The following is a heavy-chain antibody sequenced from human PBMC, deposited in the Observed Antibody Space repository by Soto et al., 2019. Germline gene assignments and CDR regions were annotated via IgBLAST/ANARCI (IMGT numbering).Heavy chain of an antibody. J-gene: IGHJ4*02. CDR3: ARGYCTNGVCYTVDYFDY. CDR2: IYYSGST. V-gene: IGHV4-30-4*01. Sequence: SETLSLTCTVSGGSISSGDYYWSWIRQPPGKGLEWIGYIYYSGSTYYNPSLKSRVTISVDTSKNQFSLKLSSVTAADTAVYYCARGYCTNGVCYTVDYFDYWGQGTLVTVSS. CDR1: GGSISSGDYY. D-gene: IGHD2-8*01.